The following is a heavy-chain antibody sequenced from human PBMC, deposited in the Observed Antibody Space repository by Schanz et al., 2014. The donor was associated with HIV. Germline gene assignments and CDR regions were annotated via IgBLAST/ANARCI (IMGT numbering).Heavy chain of an antibody. V-gene: IGHV1-8*02. D-gene: IGHD2-21*01. CDR3: ARGGYYRGVGDYYVTTFDY. Sequence: QLVQSGAAVKNPGASVKVSCKASGYMFTSCDINWVRQAPGQGLEWMGWVDPNTGNTGYAPKFQGRLTLTADTSTSTAYMELSNLRSDDTAVYYCARGGYYRGVGDYYVTTFDYWGRGTKVTVSS. CDR1: GYMFTSCD. CDR2: VDPNTGNT. J-gene: IGHJ3*01.